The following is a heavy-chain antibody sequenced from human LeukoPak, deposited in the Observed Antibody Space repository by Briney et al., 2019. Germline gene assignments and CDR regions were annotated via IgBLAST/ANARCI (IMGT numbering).Heavy chain of an antibody. CDR3: ARDYY. Sequence: PETLSLTCAVYGGSFSGYYWSWLRQPPGKWLEWIGEINHSGRTNYNPSLKSRVTISLDTSKNQFSLRLNSVTAADTAVYYCARDYYWGQGTLVTVSS. CDR1: GGSFSGYY. J-gene: IGHJ4*02. CDR2: INHSGRT. V-gene: IGHV4-34*01.